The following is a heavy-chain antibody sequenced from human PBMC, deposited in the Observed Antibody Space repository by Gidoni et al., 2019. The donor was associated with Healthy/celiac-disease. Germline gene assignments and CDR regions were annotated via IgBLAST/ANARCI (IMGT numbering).Heavy chain of an antibody. J-gene: IGHJ4*02. CDR3: ARELGLLGTVTTSEITPNFDY. D-gene: IGHD4-17*01. V-gene: IGHV3-30-3*01. CDR2: ISYDGSNQ. Sequence: QVQLVESGGGVVQPGRSLRLSCAASGFTFRSYAMPWVRQAPGKGLEWVAVISYDGSNQYYADSVKGRFTISRDNSKNTLYLQMNSLRAEDTAVYYCARELGLLGTVTTSEITPNFDYWGQGTLVTVSS. CDR1: GFTFRSYA.